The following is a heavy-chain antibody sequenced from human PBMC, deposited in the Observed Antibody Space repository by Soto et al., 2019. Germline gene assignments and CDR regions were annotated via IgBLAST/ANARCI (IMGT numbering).Heavy chain of an antibody. CDR3: VKDESINWYSGHFRH. CDR2: INWNSGSI. CDR1: GFTFDDYA. J-gene: IGHJ1*01. Sequence: SLRLSCAASGFTFDDYAMHWVRQVPGKGLEWVSGINWNSGSIGYGDSVKGRFAISRDDAKNSLHLQMNSLSAEDTAFYYCVKDESINWYSGHFRHWGQGTLVTVSS. D-gene: IGHD6-13*01. V-gene: IGHV3-9*01.